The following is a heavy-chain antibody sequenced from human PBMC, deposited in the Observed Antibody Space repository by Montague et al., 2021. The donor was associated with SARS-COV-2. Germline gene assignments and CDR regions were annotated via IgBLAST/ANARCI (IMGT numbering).Heavy chain of an antibody. Sequence: SETLSLTCAVYGGTFSAHSWSWVRQSPGKGLEWIGEINHRGSTAYMSSLKSRVTISVDTSKNQFSLKLSSVTAADTAVYYCANMGVGRITIFGVVSRGGLDYWGQGTLVTVSS. CDR2: INHRGST. CDR3: ANMGVGRITIFGVVSRGGLDY. CDR1: GGTFSAHS. D-gene: IGHD3-3*01. V-gene: IGHV4-34*08. J-gene: IGHJ4*02.